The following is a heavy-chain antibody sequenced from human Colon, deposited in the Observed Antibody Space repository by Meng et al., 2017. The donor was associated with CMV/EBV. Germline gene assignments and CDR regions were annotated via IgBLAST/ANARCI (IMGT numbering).Heavy chain of an antibody. CDR2: INPNNGET. CDR3: ARGKRAQFLVGGWFDP. Sequence: SVKVSCKASGFTFTGYYMQWVRQAPGQGLEWMGWINPNNGETLYAQDFQGRVTMTRYTSINTYYMELSGLTSDDTAVYYCARGKRAQFLVGGWFDPWGQGTLVTVSS. CDR1: GFTFTGYY. J-gene: IGHJ5*02. V-gene: IGHV1-2*02. D-gene: IGHD3-10*01.